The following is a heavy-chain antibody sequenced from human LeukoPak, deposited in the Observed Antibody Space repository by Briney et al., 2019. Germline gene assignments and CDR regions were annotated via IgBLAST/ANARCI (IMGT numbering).Heavy chain of an antibody. CDR3: ARDIVMVVGSFYYGMDF. V-gene: IGHV1-18*01. D-gene: IGHD2-15*01. J-gene: IGHJ6*02. CDR2: VSAYNGNT. Sequence: ASVKVSCKASGYTFTSYGISWVRQAPGQGLEWMGWVSAYNGNTKYALNFQDRVTMTTDTSTSTAYMELRSLRSDDTAVYYCARDIVMVVGSFYYGMDFWGQGTTVTVS. CDR1: GYTFTSYG.